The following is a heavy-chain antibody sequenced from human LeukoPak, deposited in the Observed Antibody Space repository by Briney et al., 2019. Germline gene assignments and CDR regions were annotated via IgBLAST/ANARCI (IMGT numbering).Heavy chain of an antibody. J-gene: IGHJ4*02. CDR2: ISASGSTI. D-gene: IGHD6-19*01. V-gene: IGHV3-11*01. CDR3: ARDLSGGTGWYFAY. CDR1: GFTFSDYH. Sequence: GGSLRLSCAASGFTFSDYHMTWIRQAPGKGLEWVSYISASGSTIYYTDSVKGRFTISRDNVKNSLYLQMNSLRAEDTAVYYCARDLSGGTGWYFAYWGQGTLVTVSS.